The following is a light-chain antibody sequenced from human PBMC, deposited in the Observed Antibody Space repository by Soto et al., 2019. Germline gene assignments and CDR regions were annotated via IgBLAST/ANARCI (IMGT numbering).Light chain of an antibody. CDR2: GAS. V-gene: IGKV3-15*01. J-gene: IGKJ3*01. CDR3: QQYNNWPFT. Sequence: EIVMTQSPATLSVSPGERATLSCRASQSVSSNIAWYQQKPGQPPRRLIYGASTRAPGIPARFSGSGSRTEFTLTISRLQSEDFAVYYCQQYNNWPFTFDPTTKVDIK. CDR1: QSVSSN.